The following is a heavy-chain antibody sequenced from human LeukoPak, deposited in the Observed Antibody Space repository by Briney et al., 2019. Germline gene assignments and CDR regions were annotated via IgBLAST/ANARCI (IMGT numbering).Heavy chain of an antibody. V-gene: IGHV4-39*07. CDR1: GGSISSSSYY. CDR2: INHSGST. Sequence: SETLSLTCTVSGGSISSSSYYWSWIRQPPGKGLEWIGEINHSGSTNYNPSLKSRVTISVDTSKNQFSLKLSSVTAADTAVYYCARWRRNYDFWSGFAQYNWFDPWGQGTLVTVSS. J-gene: IGHJ5*02. D-gene: IGHD3-3*01. CDR3: ARWRRNYDFWSGFAQYNWFDP.